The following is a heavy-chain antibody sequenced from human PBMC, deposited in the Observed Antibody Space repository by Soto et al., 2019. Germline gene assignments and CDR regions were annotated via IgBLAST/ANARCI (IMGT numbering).Heavy chain of an antibody. V-gene: IGHV3-30-3*01. CDR3: ARFTSIVTATINIDS. Sequence: GGSLRLSCAAAGFTFSSYAMHWVRQAPGKGLEWVAVISYDGSNKYYADSVKGRFTISRDNSKNTLYLQMNSLRAEDTAVYYCARFTSIVTATINIDSLGQGPPLPVSS. CDR1: GFTFSSYA. CDR2: ISYDGSNK. D-gene: IGHD5-12*01. J-gene: IGHJ4*02.